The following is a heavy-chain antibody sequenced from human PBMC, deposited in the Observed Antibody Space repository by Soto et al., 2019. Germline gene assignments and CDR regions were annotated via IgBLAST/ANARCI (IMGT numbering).Heavy chain of an antibody. Sequence: EVQVVESGGGLVKPGGSLRLSCAASGFTFSDYSMNWVRQGPGKGLEWVSSISTTSTHIYYADSLKGRFTISRDNVKNSLYRQMNSLRAEDTAVYYCARGTTTVQREDRRDYWGQGTLVTVSS. D-gene: IGHD1-26*01. V-gene: IGHV3-21*01. J-gene: IGHJ4*02. CDR1: GFTFSDYS. CDR3: ARGTTTVQREDRRDY. CDR2: ISTTSTHI.